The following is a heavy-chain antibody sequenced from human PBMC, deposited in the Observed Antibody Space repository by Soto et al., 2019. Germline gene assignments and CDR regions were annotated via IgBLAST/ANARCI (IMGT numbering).Heavy chain of an antibody. CDR2: MNPNSGNT. J-gene: IGHJ4*02. Sequence: QVQLVQSGAEVKKPGASVKVSCKASGYTFTSYDINWVRQATGQGLEWMGWMNPNSGNTGYAQKFQGRVTRTSNTSMSTAYMELSSLRSEDTAVYYCARGGYSGYDFRSIRRPLDFYYWGQGTLVTVS. V-gene: IGHV1-8*01. CDR1: GYTFTSYD. D-gene: IGHD5-12*01. CDR3: ARGGYSGYDFRSIRRPLDFYY.